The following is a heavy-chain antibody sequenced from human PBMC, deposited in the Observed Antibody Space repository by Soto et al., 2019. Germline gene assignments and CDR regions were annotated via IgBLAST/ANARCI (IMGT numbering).Heavy chain of an antibody. J-gene: IGHJ5*02. CDR1: GLTFGDHY. CDR3: SIVEGA. Sequence: EVQLVESGGGLVQPGGSLTLSCAVSGLTFGDHYMEWVRQAPGKGLEWVARSRNKAKSYSTDFAASVKGRFTISRDESKNSLNLQRNSRMTEDTAVYYCSIVEGAWGQGTLVTVSS. CDR2: SRNKAKSYST. V-gene: IGHV3-72*01. D-gene: IGHD1-26*01.